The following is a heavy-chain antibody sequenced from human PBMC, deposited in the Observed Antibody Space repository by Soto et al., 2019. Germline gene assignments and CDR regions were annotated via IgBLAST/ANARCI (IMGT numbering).Heavy chain of an antibody. CDR3: AREGGYSYANAFDI. J-gene: IGHJ3*02. V-gene: IGHV1-69*13. CDR1: GGTFSSYA. Sequence: SVKVSCKASGGTFSSYAISWVRQAPGQGLEWMGGIIPIFGTANYAQKFQGRVTITADESTSTAYIELSSLRSEDTAVYYCAREGGYSYANAFDIWGQGTMVTVSS. CDR2: IIPIFGTA. D-gene: IGHD5-18*01.